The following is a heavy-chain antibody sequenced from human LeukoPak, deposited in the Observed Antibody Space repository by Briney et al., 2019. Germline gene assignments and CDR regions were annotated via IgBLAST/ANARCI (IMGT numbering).Heavy chain of an antibody. Sequence: GGSLRLSCAASGFTFSSYGMHWVRQAPGKGLEWGAFIRYDGSNKYYADSVKGRFTISRDNSKNTLYLQMNSLRAEDTAVYYCAKEGYYDILTGYYDPYYVDYWGQGTLVTVSS. V-gene: IGHV3-30*02. D-gene: IGHD3-9*01. CDR1: GFTFSSYG. CDR2: IRYDGSNK. J-gene: IGHJ4*02. CDR3: AKEGYYDILTGYYDPYYVDY.